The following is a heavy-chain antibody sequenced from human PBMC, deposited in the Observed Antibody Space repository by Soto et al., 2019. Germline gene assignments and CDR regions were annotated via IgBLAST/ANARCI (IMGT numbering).Heavy chain of an antibody. Sequence: SETLSLTCAVYGGSFSGHSWTWIRQSPGKGLEWIGDINHSGRVTYSPSLKSRVTTSLDTSKNQFSLTLSAVTAADTAMYYCSTRAYDTNGYYRFDPWGQGTLVTVSS. D-gene: IGHD3-22*01. CDR2: INHSGRV. CDR3: STRAYDTNGYYRFDP. V-gene: IGHV4-34*01. CDR1: GGSFSGHS. J-gene: IGHJ5*01.